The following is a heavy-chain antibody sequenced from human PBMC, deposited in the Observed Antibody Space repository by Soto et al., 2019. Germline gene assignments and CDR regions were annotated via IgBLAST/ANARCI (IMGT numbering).Heavy chain of an antibody. Sequence: ASVKVSCKASGYTFTSYGISWVRQAPGQGLEWMGWISAYNGNTNYAQKLQGRVTMTTDTSTSTAYMELRSLRSDDTAVYYCARVMITFGIPYVDYWGQGTLVTVSS. J-gene: IGHJ4*02. CDR1: GYTFTSYG. CDR3: ARVMITFGIPYVDY. D-gene: IGHD3-16*01. CDR2: ISAYNGNT. V-gene: IGHV1-18*01.